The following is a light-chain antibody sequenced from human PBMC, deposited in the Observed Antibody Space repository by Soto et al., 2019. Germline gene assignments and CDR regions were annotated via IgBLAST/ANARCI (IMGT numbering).Light chain of an antibody. CDR2: GAS. J-gene: IGKJ4*01. Sequence: EIVLTQSPGTLSLSPGERATLSCRASQSVSSSYLAWYQQKPGQAPRLLIYGASSRATGIPDRFSGSGSGTYFTLTISRLEPEDFAVYYCQQYGSSPPGLTFGGGTKVEIK. CDR1: QSVSSSY. V-gene: IGKV3-20*01. CDR3: QQYGSSPPGLT.